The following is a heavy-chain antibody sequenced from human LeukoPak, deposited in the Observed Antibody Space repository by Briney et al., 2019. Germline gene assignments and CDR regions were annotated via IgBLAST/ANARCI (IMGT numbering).Heavy chain of an antibody. Sequence: PGGSLRLSCAASGFTFSSYSMNWVRQAPGKGLEWVSYISSSSSTIYYADSVKGRFTISRDNAKNSLYLQMNSLRAEDTAVYYCARDIPSNYYDNEYFDYWGQGTLVTVSS. J-gene: IGHJ4*02. CDR3: ARDIPSNYYDNEYFDY. V-gene: IGHV3-48*01. CDR2: ISSSSSTI. D-gene: IGHD3-22*01. CDR1: GFTFSSYS.